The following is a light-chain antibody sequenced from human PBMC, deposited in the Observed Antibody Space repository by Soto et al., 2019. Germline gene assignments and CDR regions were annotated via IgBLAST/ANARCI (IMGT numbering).Light chain of an antibody. CDR3: QQANTFPIT. CDR1: QDILSW. CDR2: ASS. J-gene: IGKJ3*01. V-gene: IGKV1-12*01. Sequence: DIQMTQSPSSVSSSVGDTVTITCRASQDILSWLAWYQQKPGEAPRLLIYASSNLQSGVPSRFSGSRSGTDSHLTISRLQPEDFATYYCQQANTFPITFGPGTRVDIK.